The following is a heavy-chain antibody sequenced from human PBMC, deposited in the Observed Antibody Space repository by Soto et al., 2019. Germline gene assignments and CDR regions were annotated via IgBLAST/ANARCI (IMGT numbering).Heavy chain of an antibody. Sequence: SVKVSCKASGFTFTSSAMQWVRQARGQRLEWIGWIVVGSGNTNYAQKFQGRVTITRDMSTSTAYMELSSLRSEDTAVYYCAAGYSGSYPSFYYYYGMDVWGQGTTVTVSS. V-gene: IGHV1-58*02. CDR2: IVVGSGNT. D-gene: IGHD1-26*01. CDR3: AAGYSGSYPSFYYYYGMDV. CDR1: GFTFTSSA. J-gene: IGHJ6*02.